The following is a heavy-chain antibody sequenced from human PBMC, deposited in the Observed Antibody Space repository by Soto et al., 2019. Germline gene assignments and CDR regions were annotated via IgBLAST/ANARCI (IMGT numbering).Heavy chain of an antibody. Sequence: GASLRPSCAASGFPFSSYWMHWVGQAPGKGLVWVSRINSDGSSTSYADSVKGRFTISRDNAKNTLYLQMNSLRAEDTAVYYCARVASRSWYGHDAFDIWGQGTMVTVSS. CDR1: GFPFSSYW. CDR3: ARVASRSWYGHDAFDI. V-gene: IGHV3-74*01. D-gene: IGHD6-13*01. CDR2: INSDGSST. J-gene: IGHJ3*02.